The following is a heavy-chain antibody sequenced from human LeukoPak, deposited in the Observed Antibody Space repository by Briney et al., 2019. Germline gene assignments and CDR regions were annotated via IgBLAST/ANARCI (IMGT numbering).Heavy chain of an antibody. Sequence: QPGGSLRLSCAASGFTFSSHGMCWVRQAPGRGLEWVSSISIGGDTTYSDSVKGRFTISRDNSKNTLYLQLDSLRAEDTAIYYCAKVSWANYFDYWGQGTLVTVSS. CDR3: AKVSWANYFDY. D-gene: IGHD6-13*01. V-gene: IGHV3-23*01. CDR2: ISIGGDTT. J-gene: IGHJ4*02. CDR1: GFTFSSHG.